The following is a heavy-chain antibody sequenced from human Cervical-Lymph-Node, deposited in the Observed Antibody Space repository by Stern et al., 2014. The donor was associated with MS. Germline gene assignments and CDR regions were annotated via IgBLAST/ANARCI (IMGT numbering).Heavy chain of an antibody. Sequence: VHLVESGGGVVQPGRSLRLSCAASGFSFSSYTMHWVRQAPGQGLEWVAVISYDGNSKFYADSVKGRFTISRDNSKNTLFLQMNSLRTEDTAVYYCARDGRSVWGQGTLVTVSS. CDR2: ISYDGNSK. CDR1: GFSFSSYT. V-gene: IGHV3-30-3*01. CDR3: ARDGRSV. J-gene: IGHJ4*02.